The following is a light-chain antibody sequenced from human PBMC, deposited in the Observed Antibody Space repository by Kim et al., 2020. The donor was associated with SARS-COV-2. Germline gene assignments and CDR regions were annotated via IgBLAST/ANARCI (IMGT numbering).Light chain of an antibody. CDR3: QQYNNWPPAT. V-gene: IGKV3-15*01. CDR2: GAS. J-gene: IGKJ4*01. CDR1: QSVSSN. Sequence: SPGERATLSCRASQSVSSNVAWYQQKPGQAPRLLIYGASTRATGIPARFSGSGSGTEFTLTISSLQSEDFAVYYCQQYNNWPPATFGGGTKVDI.